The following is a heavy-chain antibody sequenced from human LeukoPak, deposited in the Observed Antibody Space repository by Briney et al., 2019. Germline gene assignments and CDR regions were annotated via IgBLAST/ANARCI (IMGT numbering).Heavy chain of an antibody. D-gene: IGHD3-3*01. Sequence: PSQTLSLTCTVSGGSISSGSYYWSWIRQPAGKGLEWIGRIYTSGSTNYNPSLNSRVTISVDTSKNQFSLKLSSVTAADTAVYYCARGFYDFWSGYLNWFDPWGQGTLVTVSS. V-gene: IGHV4-61*02. CDR1: GGSISSGSYY. J-gene: IGHJ5*02. CDR2: IYTSGST. CDR3: ARGFYDFWSGYLNWFDP.